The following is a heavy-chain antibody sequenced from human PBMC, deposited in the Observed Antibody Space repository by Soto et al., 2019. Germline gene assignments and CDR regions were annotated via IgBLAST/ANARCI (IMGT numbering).Heavy chain of an antibody. D-gene: IGHD6-19*01. Sequence: EVGPTLVNPTQTLTLTCIFSGFSLRTSGVGVGWIRQPPGKALEWLGFIYWNDDKRYSPSLKSRLTITKDTSKNQVVLTMTNMDPVDTATYYCAKSGSSGWYGWFDPWGQGTLVTVSS. V-gene: IGHV2-5*01. J-gene: IGHJ5*02. CDR2: IYWNDDK. CDR3: AKSGSSGWYGWFDP. CDR1: GFSLRTSGVG.